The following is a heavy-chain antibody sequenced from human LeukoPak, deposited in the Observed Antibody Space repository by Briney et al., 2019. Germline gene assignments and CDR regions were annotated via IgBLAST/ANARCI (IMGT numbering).Heavy chain of an antibody. CDR2: ISSSSSTI. Sequence: GGSLRLSCAASGFTFGSYAMSWVRQAPGKGLEWVSYISSSSSTIYYADSVKGRFTISRDNAKNSLYLQMNSLRAEDTAVYYCARDAKYCSGGSCYPGFDPWGQGTLVTVSS. CDR3: ARDAKYCSGGSCYPGFDP. J-gene: IGHJ5*02. V-gene: IGHV3-48*04. D-gene: IGHD2-15*01. CDR1: GFTFGSYA.